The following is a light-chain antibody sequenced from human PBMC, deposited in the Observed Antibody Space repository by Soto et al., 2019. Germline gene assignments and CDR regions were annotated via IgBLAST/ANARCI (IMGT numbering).Light chain of an antibody. CDR1: QSVSSY. V-gene: IGKV3-11*01. CDR3: QQRSNWAFT. J-gene: IGKJ3*01. Sequence: EIVLTQSPATLSLSPGERATLTCRASQSVSSYLAWYQQKPGQAPRLLIYDASNRATGIPARFSGSGSGTDFTLTISSLEPVDFAVYYCQQRSNWAFTFGPGTKVDIK. CDR2: DAS.